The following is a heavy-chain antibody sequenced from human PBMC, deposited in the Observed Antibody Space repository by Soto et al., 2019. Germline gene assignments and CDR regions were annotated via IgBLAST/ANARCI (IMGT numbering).Heavy chain of an antibody. V-gene: IGHV3-21*01. CDR3: ASDTDYYGSGSYSP. CDR2: ISSSSSYI. CDR1: GFTFSSYS. J-gene: IGHJ5*02. Sequence: EVQLVESGGGLVKPGGSLRLSCAASGFTFSSYSMNWVRQAPGKGLEWVSSISSSSSYIYYADSLKGRFTISRDNAKNSLYLQMNSLRAEDTAVYYCASDTDYYGSGSYSPWGQGTLVTVSS. D-gene: IGHD3-10*01.